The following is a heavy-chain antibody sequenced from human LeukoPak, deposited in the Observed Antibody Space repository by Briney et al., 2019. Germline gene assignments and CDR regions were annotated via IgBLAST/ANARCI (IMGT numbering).Heavy chain of an antibody. CDR2: IIPIFGIA. Sequence: ASVKVSCKASGGTFSSYAISWVRQAPGQGLEWMGRIIPIFGIANYAQKFQGRVTTTADKSTSTAYMELSSLRSEDTAVYYYARQPDGYNSYCFDYWGQGTLVTVSS. CDR1: GGTFSSYA. J-gene: IGHJ4*02. V-gene: IGHV1-69*04. D-gene: IGHD5-24*01. CDR3: ARQPDGYNSYCFDY.